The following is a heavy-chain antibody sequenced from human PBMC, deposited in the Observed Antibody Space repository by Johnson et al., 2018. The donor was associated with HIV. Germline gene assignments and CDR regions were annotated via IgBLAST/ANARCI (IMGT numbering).Heavy chain of an antibody. V-gene: IGHV3-66*02. CDR1: GFTVSSTY. Sequence: VQLVESGGGVVQPGRSLRLSCAASGFTVSSTYMSWVRQAPGKGLEWVSAIYSGGSTYYADSVKGRFTISRDNSKNTLYLQMGSLRTEDMAVYHCARARYTSDWYLYDAFDLWGQGTMVTVAS. CDR3: ARARYTSDWYLYDAFDL. CDR2: IYSGGST. D-gene: IGHD6-13*01. J-gene: IGHJ3*01.